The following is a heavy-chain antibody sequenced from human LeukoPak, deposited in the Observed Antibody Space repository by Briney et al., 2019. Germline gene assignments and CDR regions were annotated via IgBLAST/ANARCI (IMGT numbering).Heavy chain of an antibody. J-gene: IGHJ6*03. V-gene: IGHV5-51*01. CDR3: ATNGEYQLDQSYYYYMDV. CDR1: GYSFTSYW. D-gene: IGHD2-2*01. Sequence: GESLKISCKGSGYSFTSYWIGWVRQMPGKGLEWMGIIYPGDSDTRYSPSFQGQVTISADKSISTAYLQWSSLKASDTAMYYCATNGEYQLDQSYYYYMDVWGKGTTVTVSS. CDR2: IYPGDSDT.